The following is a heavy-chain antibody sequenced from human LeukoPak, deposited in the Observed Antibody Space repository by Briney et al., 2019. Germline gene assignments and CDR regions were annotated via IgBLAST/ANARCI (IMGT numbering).Heavy chain of an antibody. V-gene: IGHV1-24*01. Sequence: GASVKVSCKVSGYSLSELSIHWVRQAPGKGLEWMGGFDPEDDEAIYVQSLEGRVTMTEDTSTDIAYMELSGLTSDDAAVYYCATDVTGTAPSHFWGQGTLVTVS. CDR3: ATDVTGTAPSHF. CDR1: GYSLSELS. J-gene: IGHJ4*02. D-gene: IGHD1-1*01. CDR2: FDPEDDEA.